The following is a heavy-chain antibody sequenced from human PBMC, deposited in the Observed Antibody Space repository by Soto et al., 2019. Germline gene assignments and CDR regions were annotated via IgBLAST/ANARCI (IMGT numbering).Heavy chain of an antibody. D-gene: IGHD6-19*01. CDR2: ISGSGGST. CDR3: AKDPYSSGWYGSNWFDP. V-gene: IGHV3-23*01. CDR1: GFTFSSYA. J-gene: IGHJ5*02. Sequence: PGGSLRLSCAASGFTFSSYAMSWVRQAPGKGLEWVSAISGSGGSTYYADSVKGRLTISRDNSKNTLYLQMNSLRAEDTAVYYCAKDPYSSGWYGSNWFDPWGQGTLVTVSS.